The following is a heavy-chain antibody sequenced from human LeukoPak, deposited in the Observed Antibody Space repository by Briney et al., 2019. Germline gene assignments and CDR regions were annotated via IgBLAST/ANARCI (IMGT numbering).Heavy chain of an antibody. CDR2: IYYSGST. CDR3: ARDYGGNPGAFDI. D-gene: IGHD4-23*01. V-gene: IGHV4-59*01. Sequence: PSETLSLTCTFSGGSISSYYWSWIRQPPGKGLEWIGYIYYSGSTNYNPSLKSRVTISVDTSKNQFSLKLSSVTAADTAVYYCARDYGGNPGAFDIWGQGTMVTVSS. J-gene: IGHJ3*02. CDR1: GGSISSYY.